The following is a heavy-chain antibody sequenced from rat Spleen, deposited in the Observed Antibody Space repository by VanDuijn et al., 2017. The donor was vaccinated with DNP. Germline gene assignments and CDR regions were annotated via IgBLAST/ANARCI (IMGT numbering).Heavy chain of an antibody. CDR2: ISFDGDST. CDR1: GFTFSDYG. Sequence: EVQLVESGGGLVQPGRSLKLSCTASGFTFSDYGMAWVLQAPTKSLEWVASISFDGDSTYYRDSVKGRFTISRDNVKSTLYLQMNSLRSEDMATYYCIRWNSGHFDYWGQGVMVTVSS. CDR3: IRWNSGHFDY. J-gene: IGHJ2*01. V-gene: IGHV5-20*01. D-gene: IGHD4-3*01.